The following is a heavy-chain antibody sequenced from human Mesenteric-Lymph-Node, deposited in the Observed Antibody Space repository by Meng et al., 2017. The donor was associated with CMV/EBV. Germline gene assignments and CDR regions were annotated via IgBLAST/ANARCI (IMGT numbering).Heavy chain of an antibody. CDR3: ARSTYYYGSSGYTHFDS. J-gene: IGHJ4*02. CDR1: GYTFTGYY. D-gene: IGHD3-22*01. V-gene: IGHV1-2*02. Sequence: ASVKVSCKASGYTFTGYYMHWVRQAPGQGLEWMGWINPNSGGTNYAQKFQGRVTMTRDTSISTAYMELSRLRSDDTAVYFCARSTYYYGSSGYTHFDSWGQGTLVTVSS. CDR2: INPNSGGT.